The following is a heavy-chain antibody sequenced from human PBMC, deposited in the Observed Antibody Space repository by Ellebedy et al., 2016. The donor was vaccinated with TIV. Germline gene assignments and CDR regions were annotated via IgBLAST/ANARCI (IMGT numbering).Heavy chain of an antibody. V-gene: IGHV3-23*01. J-gene: IGHJ6*02. D-gene: IGHD2-2*01. CDR3: ARDPIVVVPAAIDYYYYGMDV. CDR1: GFTFSSYA. Sequence: GGSLRLXCAASGFTFSSYAMSWVRQAPGKGLEWVSAISGSGGSTYYADSVKGRFTISRDNSKNTLYLQMNSLRDEDTAVYYCARDPIVVVPAAIDYYYYGMDVWGQGTTVTVSS. CDR2: ISGSGGST.